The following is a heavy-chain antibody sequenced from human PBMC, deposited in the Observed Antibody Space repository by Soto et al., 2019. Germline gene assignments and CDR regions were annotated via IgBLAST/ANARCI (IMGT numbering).Heavy chain of an antibody. CDR3: ALTRGYCSGGSCYRLYYFDY. CDR2: IYWDDDK. CDR1: GFSLSTNGVG. Sequence: QITLKESGPPLVKPTQTLTLTCTFSGFSLSTNGVGVGWIRQPPGKALEWLALIYWDDDKRYSPSLKSRLTITKDTSKNQVVLTMTNMDPVDTATYYCALTRGYCSGGSCYRLYYFDYWGQGTLVTVSS. D-gene: IGHD2-15*01. V-gene: IGHV2-5*02. J-gene: IGHJ4*02.